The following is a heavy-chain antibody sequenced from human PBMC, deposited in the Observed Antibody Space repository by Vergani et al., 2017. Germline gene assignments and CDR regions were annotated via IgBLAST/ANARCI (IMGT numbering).Heavy chain of an antibody. J-gene: IGHJ6*02. V-gene: IGHV1-2*02. CDR2: INPNSGGT. CDR1: GYTFTGYY. CDR3: ARESSHMVRGVLYYDGMDV. Sequence: QVQLVQSGAEVKKPGASVKVSCKASGYTFTGYYMNWVRQAPGQGLEWMGWINPNSGGTNYAQKFQGRVTMTRDTSISTAYMELSRLRSDDTAVYYCARESSHMVRGVLYYDGMDVWGQGTTVTVSS. D-gene: IGHD3-10*01.